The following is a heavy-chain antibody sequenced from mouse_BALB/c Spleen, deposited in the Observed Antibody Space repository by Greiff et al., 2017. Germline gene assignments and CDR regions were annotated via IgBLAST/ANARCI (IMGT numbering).Heavy chain of an antibody. J-gene: IGHJ4*01. Sequence: EVQVVESGGGLVQPGGSLKLSCAASGFTFSSYTMSWVRQTPEKRLEWVAYISNGGGSTYYPDTVKGRFTISRDNAKNTLYLQMSSLKSEDTAMYYCARQGITTGRDYWGQGTSVTVSS. D-gene: IGHD2-4*01. CDR3: ARQGITTGRDY. CDR1: GFTFSSYT. CDR2: ISNGGGST. V-gene: IGHV5-12-2*01.